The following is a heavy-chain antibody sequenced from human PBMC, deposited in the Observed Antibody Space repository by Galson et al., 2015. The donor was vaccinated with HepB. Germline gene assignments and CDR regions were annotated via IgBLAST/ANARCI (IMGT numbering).Heavy chain of an antibody. J-gene: IGHJ4*02. V-gene: IGHV5-10-1*01. CDR3: ARQGLYSSGWWDFDY. CDR1: GYSFTSYW. D-gene: IGHD6-19*01. CDR2: IDPSDSYT. Sequence: QSGAEAKKPGESLRISCKGSGYSFTSYWISWVRQMPGKGLEWMGRIDPSDSYTNYSPSFQGHVTISADKSISTAYLQWSSLKASDTAMYYCARQGLYSSGWWDFDYWGQGTLVTVSS.